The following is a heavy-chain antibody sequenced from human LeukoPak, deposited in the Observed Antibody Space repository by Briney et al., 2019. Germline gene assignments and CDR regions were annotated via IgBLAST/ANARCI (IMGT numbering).Heavy chain of an antibody. Sequence: GASVKVSCKASGYTFTSYGISWVRQAPGQGLEWMGWISAYNSNTNYAQKLQGRVTMTTDTSTSTAYMELRSLRSDDTAVYYCARDVSPLAAAGITPYNWFDPWGQGTLVTVSS. J-gene: IGHJ5*02. CDR3: ARDVSPLAAAGITPYNWFDP. V-gene: IGHV1-18*01. D-gene: IGHD6-13*01. CDR2: ISAYNSNT. CDR1: GYTFTSYG.